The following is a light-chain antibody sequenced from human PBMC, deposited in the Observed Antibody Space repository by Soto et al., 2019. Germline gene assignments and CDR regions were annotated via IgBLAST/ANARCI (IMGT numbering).Light chain of an antibody. CDR2: DVS. CDR1: ESVTNY. V-gene: IGKV3-11*01. CDR3: QQRSDWPWT. J-gene: IGKJ1*01. Sequence: PWEICKRSSRASESVTNYLAWYQQKPGQAPRLLVYDVSNRATGIPARFSGGGSGTDFTLTISNLEPEDFAVYYCQQRSDWPWTFGQGTKVDIK.